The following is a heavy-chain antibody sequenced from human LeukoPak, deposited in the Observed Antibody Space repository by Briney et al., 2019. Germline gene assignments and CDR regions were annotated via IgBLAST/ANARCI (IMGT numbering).Heavy chain of an antibody. V-gene: IGHV1-69*01. CDR1: GGTFSSYA. D-gene: IGHD2-21*01. Sequence: ASVKLSCKASGGTFSSYAISWVRQAPGQGREWVGGIIPIFGTGNYAQKFQGRVTITADESTSTAYMELSSLRSEDPAVYYCARRVVVIAIHSSDAFDIWGQGTMVTVSS. J-gene: IGHJ3*02. CDR3: ARRVVVIAIHSSDAFDI. CDR2: IIPIFGTG.